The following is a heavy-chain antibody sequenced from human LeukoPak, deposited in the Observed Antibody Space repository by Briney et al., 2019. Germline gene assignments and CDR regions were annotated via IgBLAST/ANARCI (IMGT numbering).Heavy chain of an antibody. V-gene: IGHV5-51*01. CDR3: ARHCSSTSCLRFAFDI. CDR2: IYPGDSDT. J-gene: IGHJ3*02. D-gene: IGHD2-2*01. CDR1: GYRFTNYW. Sequence: GESLKISCKGSGYRFTNYWIGWVRQMPGKGLEWVGIIYPGDSDTGYSPSFQGQVTISADKSISTAYLQWSSLKASDTAMYYCARHCSSTSCLRFAFDIWGQGTMVTVSS.